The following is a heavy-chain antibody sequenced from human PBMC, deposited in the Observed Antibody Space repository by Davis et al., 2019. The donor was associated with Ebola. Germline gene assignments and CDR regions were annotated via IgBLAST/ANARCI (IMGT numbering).Heavy chain of an antibody. CDR2: VILKSGAT. CDR3: ARTTTGSGWPPQPIDY. V-gene: IGHV1-2*06. Sequence: ASVKVSCKASGYTFTDYNIHWMRQAPGQGLEWLGRVILKSGATNYAQKFQGRVTMTRDTSISTVYMELSSLRYDDTADYYCARTTTGSGWPPQPIDYWGQGLLVTVSS. D-gene: IGHD6-19*01. CDR1: GYTFTDYN. J-gene: IGHJ4*02.